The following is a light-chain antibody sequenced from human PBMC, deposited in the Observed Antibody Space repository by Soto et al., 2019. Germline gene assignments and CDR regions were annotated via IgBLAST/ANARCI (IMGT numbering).Light chain of an antibody. CDR2: AAS. J-gene: IGKJ1*01. Sequence: EIRMTQSPAALSTSIGDRATITCRASQGISNYLAWYQQKPGKVPKLLIYAASTLQSGVPSRFSGSGSGTDFTLTISSLQPEDVATYYCQQYNSAPCTFGQGTKVDIK. V-gene: IGKV1-27*01. CDR1: QGISNY. CDR3: QQYNSAPCT.